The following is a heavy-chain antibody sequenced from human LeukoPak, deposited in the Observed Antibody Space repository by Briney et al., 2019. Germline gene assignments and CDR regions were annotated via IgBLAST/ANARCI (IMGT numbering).Heavy chain of an antibody. CDR1: GYTFTGYY. CDR3: ARREGQTYYDILTDDWYFDL. V-gene: IGHV1-18*04. D-gene: IGHD3-9*01. Sequence: ASVKVSCKASGYTFTGYYMHWVRQAPGQGLEWMGWISAYNGNTNYAQKLQGRVTMTTDTSTSTAYMELRSLRSDDTAVYYCARREGQTYYDILTDDWYFDLWGRGTLVTVSS. J-gene: IGHJ2*01. CDR2: ISAYNGNT.